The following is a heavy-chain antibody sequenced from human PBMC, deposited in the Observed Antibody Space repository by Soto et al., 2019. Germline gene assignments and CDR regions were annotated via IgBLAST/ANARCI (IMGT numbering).Heavy chain of an antibody. J-gene: IGHJ4*02. Sequence: PGGSLRLSCAASGFTFDDYAMHWVRQAPGKGLEWVSGISWNSGSIGYADSVKGRFTISRDNAKNSLYLQMNSLRAEDTALYYCASTPTTIFGVVLYWGQGTLVTVSS. CDR2: ISWNSGSI. D-gene: IGHD3-3*01. CDR1: GFTFDDYA. CDR3: ASTPTTIFGVVLY. V-gene: IGHV3-9*01.